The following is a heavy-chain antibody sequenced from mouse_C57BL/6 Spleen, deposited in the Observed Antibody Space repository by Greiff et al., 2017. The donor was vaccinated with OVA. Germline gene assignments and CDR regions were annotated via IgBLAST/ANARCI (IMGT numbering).Heavy chain of an antibody. D-gene: IGHD4-1*01. CDR3: ARRLTGFDY. CDR1: GFTFSDYG. V-gene: IGHV5-17*01. J-gene: IGHJ2*01. CDR2: ISSGSSTI. Sequence: DVMLVESGGGLVKPGGSLKLSCAASGFTFSDYGMHWVRQAPETGLEWVAYISSGSSTIYYADTVKGRFTISRDNAKNTLFLQMTSLSADDTAMYYCARRLTGFDYWGQGTTLTVSS.